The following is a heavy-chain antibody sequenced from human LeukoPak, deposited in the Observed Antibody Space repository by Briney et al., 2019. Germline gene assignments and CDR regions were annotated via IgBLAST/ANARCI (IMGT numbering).Heavy chain of an antibody. Sequence: PGGSLRLSCAASGFTFSSYSMNWVRQAPGKGLEWVSSISSSSSYIYYADSVKGRFTISRDNAKNSLYLQMNSLRAEDTAVYYCARNSGYTPDLDYWGQGTLVTVSS. D-gene: IGHD5-12*01. J-gene: IGHJ4*02. V-gene: IGHV3-21*01. CDR2: ISSSSSYI. CDR1: GFTFSSYS. CDR3: ARNSGYTPDLDY.